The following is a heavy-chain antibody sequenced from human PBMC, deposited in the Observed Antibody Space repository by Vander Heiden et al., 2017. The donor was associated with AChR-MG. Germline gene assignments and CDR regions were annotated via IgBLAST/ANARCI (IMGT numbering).Heavy chain of an antibody. CDR3: ARYSQRILGYCSSTSCYSIDPHDY. D-gene: IGHD2-2*02. J-gene: IGHJ4*02. CDR2: IYHSGST. CDR1: GYSISSGYY. Sequence: QVQLQESGPGLVKPSETLSLTCAVSGYSISSGYYWGWIRPPPGKGLEWIGSIYHSGSTYYNPSLKSRVTISVDTSKNQFSLKLSSVTAADTAVYYCARYSQRILGYCSSTSCYSIDPHDYWGQGTLVTVSS. V-gene: IGHV4-38-2*01.